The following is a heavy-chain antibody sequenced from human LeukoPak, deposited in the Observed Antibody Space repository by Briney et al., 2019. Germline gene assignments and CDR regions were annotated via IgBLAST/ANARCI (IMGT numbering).Heavy chain of an antibody. V-gene: IGHV3-30*04. CDR2: ISYDGSNK. CDR3: ARVPSGTMIVVAPSDY. Sequence: GGSLRLSCAASGFTFSSYAMHWVRQAPGKGLEWVAVISYDGSNKYYADSVKGRFTISRDNSKNTLYLQMNSLRAEDTAVYYCARVPSGTMIVVAPSDYWGQGTLVTVSS. D-gene: IGHD3-22*01. CDR1: GFTFSSYA. J-gene: IGHJ4*02.